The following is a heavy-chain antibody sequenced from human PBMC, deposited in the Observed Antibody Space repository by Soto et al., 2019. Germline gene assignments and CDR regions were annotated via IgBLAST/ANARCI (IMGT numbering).Heavy chain of an antibody. CDR1: GGTFSTYS. Sequence: QVQLVQSGAEVKKPGSSVKVSCKDSGGTFSTYSMFWVRQAPGQGLEWMGRIIPMLGVRDFAQRFQDRVTITADKTPATVHMELSSLRSEDTALYYCTIGSWSGEVFDIWGQGTMVTVSS. J-gene: IGHJ3*02. CDR3: TIGSWSGEVFDI. V-gene: IGHV1-69*02. D-gene: IGHD2-21*01. CDR2: IIPMLGVR.